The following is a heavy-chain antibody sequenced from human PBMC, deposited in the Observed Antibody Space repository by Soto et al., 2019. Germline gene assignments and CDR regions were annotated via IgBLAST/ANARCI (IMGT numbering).Heavy chain of an antibody. V-gene: IGHV4-38-2*01. CDR1: GYSIISGYY. Sequence: SETLSLTCAVSGYSIISGYYWGWIRQPPGKGLEWIGSIYHSGSTYYNPSLKSRVTISVDTSKNQFSLKLSSVTAADTAVYYCARGGWLRPIDYWGQGTLVTVSS. CDR3: ARGGWLRPIDY. CDR2: IYHSGST. J-gene: IGHJ4*02. D-gene: IGHD5-12*01.